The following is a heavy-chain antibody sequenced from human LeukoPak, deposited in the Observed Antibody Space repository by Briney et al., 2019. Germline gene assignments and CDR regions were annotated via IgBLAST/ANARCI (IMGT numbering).Heavy chain of an antibody. D-gene: IGHD6-19*01. CDR3: ARDGSSGWYSDC. J-gene: IGHJ4*02. CDR1: GFTFDAFG. CDR2: ISWNGGST. V-gene: IGHV3-20*04. Sequence: GGSLRLSCAASGFTFDAFGMSWVRQTPGKGLEWVSGISWNGGSTGYADSVKGRLTISRDNAKNSLYLQLNNLRSEDTAVYYCARDGSSGWYSDCWGQGTLVTVSS.